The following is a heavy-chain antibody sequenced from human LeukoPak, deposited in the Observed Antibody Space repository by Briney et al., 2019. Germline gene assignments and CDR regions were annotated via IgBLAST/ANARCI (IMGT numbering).Heavy chain of an antibody. CDR3: AQSKLGSCSGGSCYGDNLDP. CDR1: GFTFSNFG. D-gene: IGHD2-15*01. V-gene: IGHV3-30*02. CDR2: IRHDGSDK. J-gene: IGHJ5*02. Sequence: PGGSLRLSCAASGFTFSNFGMHWVRQAPGKGLEWVGFIRHDGSDKYYADSVKGRITISRDNSQNTLYLQMNSLRAEDTAVYYCAQSKLGSCSGGSCYGDNLDPWGQGTLVSVSS.